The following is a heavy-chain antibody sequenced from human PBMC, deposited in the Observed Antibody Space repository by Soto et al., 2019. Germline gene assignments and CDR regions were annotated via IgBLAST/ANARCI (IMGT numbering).Heavy chain of an antibody. CDR1: GVSFNSYD. Sequence: GGSLRLSCAASGVSFNSYDMHWVRQAPGKGPEWVAIISYDGSNTYYSDSVRGRFTISRDNSKDTLYLQMHSLRSEDTAIYYCQRIRTYCRGGACHASGPGTQPTVSS. D-gene: IGHD2-8*02. CDR2: ISYDGSNT. CDR3: QRIRTYCRGGACHA. J-gene: IGHJ5*02. V-gene: IGHV3-30*03.